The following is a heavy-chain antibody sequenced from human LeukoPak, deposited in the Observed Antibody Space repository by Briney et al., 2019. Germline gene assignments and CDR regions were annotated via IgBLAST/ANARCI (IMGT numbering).Heavy chain of an antibody. CDR3: AKAKGYSYGYATVYFDY. Sequence: PGGSLRLSCAASGFVFRSFEMNWVRQAPGKGLEWVSAISGSGGSTYYADSVKGRFTISRDNSKNTLYLQMNSLRAEDTAVYYCAKAKGYSYGYATVYFDYWGQGTLVTVSS. CDR1: GFVFRSFE. CDR2: ISGSGGST. V-gene: IGHV3-23*01. D-gene: IGHD5-18*01. J-gene: IGHJ4*02.